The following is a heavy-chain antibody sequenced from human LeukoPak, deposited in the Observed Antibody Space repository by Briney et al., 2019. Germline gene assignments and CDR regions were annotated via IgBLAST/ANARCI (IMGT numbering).Heavy chain of an antibody. J-gene: IGHJ4*02. CDR1: GYSFTTSW. CDR2: IYPAGSDT. Sequence: GESLKISCQGAGYSFTTSWIAWVRQRPGKGLEWMWIIYPAGSDTRYSPSFKGLVTLSADKAINTAYLQWSSLKASDTAMYYCARQRSSGWYIDFWGQGTLVTVSS. V-gene: IGHV5-51*01. D-gene: IGHD6-19*01. CDR3: ARQRSSGWYIDF.